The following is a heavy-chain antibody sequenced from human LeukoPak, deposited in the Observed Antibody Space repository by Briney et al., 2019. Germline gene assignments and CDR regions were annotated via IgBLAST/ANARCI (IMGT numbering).Heavy chain of an antibody. V-gene: IGHV1-2*02. CDR2: INPNSGDT. CDR1: GYTFTDFY. D-gene: IGHD3-3*01. Sequence: ASVKVSCKASGYTFTDFYLHWVRQAPGQGLEWMGWINPNSGDTNYAQKFQARVTMTRDTSINTAYMELSGLKSDGTAVYFCARENPGVPFDYWGQGTLVTVSS. CDR3: ARENPGVPFDY. J-gene: IGHJ4*02.